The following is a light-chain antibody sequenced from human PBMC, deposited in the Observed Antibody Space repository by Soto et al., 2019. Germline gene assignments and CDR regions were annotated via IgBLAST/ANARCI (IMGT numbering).Light chain of an antibody. J-gene: IGKJ1*01. CDR1: QSVSSSS. Sequence: EIVLTQSPGTPSLSPGARATLSCRASQSVSSSSLAWYQQKRGQAPRLLIHDASSRATGIPVRFSGSGSGTDFTLTISRLEPEDFAVYYCQQYGGSPRTFCQGTKVDIK. CDR2: DAS. V-gene: IGKV3-20*01. CDR3: QQYGGSPRT.